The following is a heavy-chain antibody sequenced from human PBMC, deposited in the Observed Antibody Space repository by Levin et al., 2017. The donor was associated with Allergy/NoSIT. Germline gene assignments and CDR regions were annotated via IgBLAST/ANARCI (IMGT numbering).Heavy chain of an antibody. CDR2: IYHSGST. V-gene: IGHV4-4*02. J-gene: IGHJ4*02. CDR3: ARAPAVAGNTLGLDY. Sequence: GSLRLSCAVSGGSISNGNWWNWVRQPPGKGLEWIGEIYHSGSTNYNPSLRSRVTISVDKSKNQFSLKLSPVTAADTAVYYCARAPAVAGNTLGLDYWGQGTLVTVSS. D-gene: IGHD6-19*01. CDR1: GGSISNGNW.